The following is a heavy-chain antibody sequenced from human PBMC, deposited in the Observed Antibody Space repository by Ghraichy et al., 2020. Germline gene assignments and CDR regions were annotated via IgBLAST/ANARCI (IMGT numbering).Heavy chain of an antibody. CDR2: IYYSGST. CDR1: GGSISSYY. D-gene: IGHD3-22*01. J-gene: IGHJ2*01. V-gene: IGHV4-59*08. Sequence: SETLSLTCTVSGGSISSYYWSWIRQPPGKGLEWIGYIYYSGSTNYNPSLKSRVTILVDTSKNQFSLKLSSVTAADTAVYYCARHRYYYDSSGYRYFDLWGRGTLVTVSS. CDR3: ARHRYYYDSSGYRYFDL.